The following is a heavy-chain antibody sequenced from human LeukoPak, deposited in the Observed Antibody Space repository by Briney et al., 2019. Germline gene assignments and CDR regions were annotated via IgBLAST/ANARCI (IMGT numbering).Heavy chain of an antibody. J-gene: IGHJ4*02. Sequence: PGRSLRLSCAASGFTFSSYAMHWVRQAPGKGLEWVAVISYDGSNKYYADSVKGRFTISRDNSKNTLYLQMNSLRAEDTAVYYCARRNQGSIVLDYWDQGTLVTVSS. CDR2: ISYDGSNK. V-gene: IGHV3-30*04. CDR1: GFTFSSYA. CDR3: ARRNQGSIVLDY. D-gene: IGHD6-6*01.